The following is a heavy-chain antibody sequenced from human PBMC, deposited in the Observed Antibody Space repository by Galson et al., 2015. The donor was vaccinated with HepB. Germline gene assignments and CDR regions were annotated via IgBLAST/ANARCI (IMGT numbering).Heavy chain of an antibody. CDR1: GFSFSSYG. D-gene: IGHD3-10*01. CDR2: IWRDGTNK. Sequence: SLRLSCAASGFSFSSYGLHWVRQAPGKGLEWLSVIWRDGTNKYYADSVKGRFTISRDNSKSTLYLQMNSLRAEDTAIYYCARVKRGEWYSFYYYGMDVWGQGTTVTVSS. J-gene: IGHJ6*02. V-gene: IGHV3-33*01. CDR3: ARVKRGEWYSFYYYGMDV.